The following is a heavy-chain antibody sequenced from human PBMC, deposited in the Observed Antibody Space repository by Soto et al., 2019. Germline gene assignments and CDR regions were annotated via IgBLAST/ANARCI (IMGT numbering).Heavy chain of an antibody. CDR3: AREDRAARADFDY. V-gene: IGHV3-21*01. D-gene: IGHD5-18*01. CDR2: ISSSSSYI. Sequence: EVQLVESGGGLVTPGGSLRLSCAASGFTFISDSLNWVRQAPGKGLEWVSSISSSSSYIYYADSVNRRFTISRDNAKNSLYRQMNSLRAEDTAVYYCAREDRAARADFDYWGQGTLVTVSS. J-gene: IGHJ4*02. CDR1: GFTFISDS.